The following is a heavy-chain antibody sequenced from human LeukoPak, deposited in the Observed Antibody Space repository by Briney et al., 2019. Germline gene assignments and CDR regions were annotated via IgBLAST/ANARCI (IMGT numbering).Heavy chain of an antibody. CDR2: ISGSGGGT. Sequence: GGSLRLSCAASGFTFSSYAMSWVRQAPGKGLEWVSAISGSGGGTYYADSVKGRFTISRDNSKNTLYLQMNSLRAEDTAVYYCAKDTSSTSCYDYWGQGTLVTVSS. J-gene: IGHJ4*03. V-gene: IGHV3-23*01. D-gene: IGHD2-2*01. CDR1: GFTFSSYA. CDR3: AKDTSSTSCYDY.